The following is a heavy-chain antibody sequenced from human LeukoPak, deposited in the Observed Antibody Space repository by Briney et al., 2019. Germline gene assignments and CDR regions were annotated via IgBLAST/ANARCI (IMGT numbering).Heavy chain of an antibody. V-gene: IGHV1-2*04. CDR3: ASDWGLSQLEYCSNTNCYMGAFDI. J-gene: IGHJ3*02. CDR2: INPNSGGT. D-gene: IGHD2-2*02. CDR1: GYTFTGYY. Sequence: ASVKVSCKASGYTFTGYYMHWVRQAPGQGLEWMGWINPNSGGTNYAQKFQGWVTMTRDTSISTAYMELSRLRSDDTAVYYCASDWGLSQLEYCSNTNCYMGAFDIWGQRTMVTVSS.